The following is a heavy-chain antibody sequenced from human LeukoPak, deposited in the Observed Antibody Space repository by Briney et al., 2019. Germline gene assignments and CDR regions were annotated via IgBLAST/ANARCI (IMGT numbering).Heavy chain of an antibody. CDR1: GGSISSGDYY. J-gene: IGHJ4*02. Sequence: SQTLSLTCTVSGGSISSGDYYWSWIRQPPGKGLEWIGYTYYSGSTYYNPSLKSRVTISVDTSKNQFSLKLSSVTAADTAVYYCARGWTYYYDSSGYYYGVWGQGTLVTVSS. CDR3: ARGWTYYYDSSGYYYGV. CDR2: TYYSGST. D-gene: IGHD3-22*01. V-gene: IGHV4-30-4*01.